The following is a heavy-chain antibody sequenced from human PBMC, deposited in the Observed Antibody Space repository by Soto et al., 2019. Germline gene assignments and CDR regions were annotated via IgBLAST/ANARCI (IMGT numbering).Heavy chain of an antibody. CDR2: IYYSGST. CDR3: ARVSSSWPYYFDY. CDR1: GGSVSTGTYY. D-gene: IGHD6-13*01. V-gene: IGHV4-61*01. J-gene: IGHJ4*02. Sequence: SETLSLTCTVSGGSVSTGTYYWSWIRQPPGKGLEWIGSIYYSGSTNYNPSLKSRVTISVDTSKNQFSLKLSSVTAADTAVYYCARVSSSWPYYFDYWGQGTLDTVSS.